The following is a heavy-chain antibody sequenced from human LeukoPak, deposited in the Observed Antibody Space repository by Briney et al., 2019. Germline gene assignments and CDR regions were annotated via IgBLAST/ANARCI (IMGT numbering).Heavy chain of an antibody. CDR1: GFTFSSYG. V-gene: IGHV3-33*01. J-gene: IGHJ3*02. CDR2: IWYDGSNK. Sequence: PGGSLRLSCAASGFTFSSYGMHWVRQAPGKGLEWVAVIWYDGSNKYYADSVKGRFTISRDNSKNTLYLQMNSLRAGDTAVYYCARDFLEGVVVAGTRGYGAFDIWGQGTMVTVSS. CDR3: ARDFLEGVVVAGTRGYGAFDI. D-gene: IGHD6-19*01.